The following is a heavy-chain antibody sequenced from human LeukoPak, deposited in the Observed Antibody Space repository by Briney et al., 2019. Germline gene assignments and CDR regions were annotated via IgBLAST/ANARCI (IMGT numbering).Heavy chain of an antibody. CDR1: GYTFTSYY. CDR2: INPSGGST. J-gene: IGHJ5*02. CDR3: ARTELWFGEFRNWFDP. D-gene: IGHD3-10*01. Sequence: ASVKVSCKASGYTFTSYYMHWVRQAPGQGLEWMGIINPSGGSTSYAQKFQGRVTMTRDMSTSTVYMELSNLKSEDTAVYYCARTELWFGEFRNWFDPWGQGTLVTVSS. V-gene: IGHV1-46*01.